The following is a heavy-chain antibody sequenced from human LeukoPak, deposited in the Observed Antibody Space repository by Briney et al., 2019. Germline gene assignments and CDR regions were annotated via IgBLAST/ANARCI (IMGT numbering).Heavy chain of an antibody. J-gene: IGHJ4*02. D-gene: IGHD3-22*01. CDR1: GFTFISYS. CDR3: ARARTFYYDDSSGYGGTDY. V-gene: IGHV3-74*01. Sequence: GGSLRLSCAASGFTFISYSMNWVRQAPGKGLVWVSRINSDGSSRSYADSVKGRFTISRDNAKNTLYLQMNSLRAEDTDVYYCARARTFYYDDSSGYGGTDYWGQGTLVTVSS. CDR2: INSDGSSR.